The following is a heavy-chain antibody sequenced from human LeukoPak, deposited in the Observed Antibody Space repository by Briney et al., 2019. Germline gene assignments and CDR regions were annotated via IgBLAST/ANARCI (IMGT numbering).Heavy chain of an antibody. J-gene: IGHJ4*02. CDR3: ANYGPFGPFDY. D-gene: IGHD3-16*01. V-gene: IGHV4-59*08. CDR1: GGSISSYY. Sequence: SETLSLTCTVSGGSISSYYWSWIRQPPGKGLEWIGYIYYSGSTNYNPSLKSRVTISVDTSKNQLSLKLSSVTAADTAVYYCANYGPFGPFDYWGQGTLVTVSS. CDR2: IYYSGST.